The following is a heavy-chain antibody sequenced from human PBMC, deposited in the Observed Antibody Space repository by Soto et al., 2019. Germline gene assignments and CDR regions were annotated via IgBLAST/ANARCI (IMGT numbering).Heavy chain of an antibody. D-gene: IGHD2-15*01. J-gene: IGHJ5*02. CDR3: EREVVDLEDCFDH. CDR2: IYPGDSDA. CDR1: GYRFINYW. V-gene: IGHV5-51*01. Sequence: GESLKISCKGSGYRFINYWIGWVRQMPGKGLEWMGIIYPGDSDARYSPSFQGQVTISADKSTSTAYLQWSSLKASDTAMYYCEREVVDLEDCFDHWGQGTLVTVSS.